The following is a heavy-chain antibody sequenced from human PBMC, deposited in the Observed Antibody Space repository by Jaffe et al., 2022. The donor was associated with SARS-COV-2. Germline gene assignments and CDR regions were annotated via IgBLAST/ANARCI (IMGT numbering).Heavy chain of an antibody. V-gene: IGHV3-30-3*01. D-gene: IGHD1-26*01. CDR3: ARARYPGWELLRSGAFDI. CDR1: GFTFSSYA. CDR2: ISYDGSNK. Sequence: QVQLVESGGGVVQPGRSLRLSCAASGFTFSSYAMHWVRQAPGKGLEWVAVISYDGSNKYYADSVKGRFTISRDNSKNTLYLQMNSLRAEDTAVYYCARARYPGWELLRSGAFDIWGQGTMVTVSS. J-gene: IGHJ3*02.